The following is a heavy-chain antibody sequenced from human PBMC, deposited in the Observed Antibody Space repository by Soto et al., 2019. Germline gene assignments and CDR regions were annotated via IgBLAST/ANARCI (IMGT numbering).Heavy chain of an antibody. V-gene: IGHV1-2*02. D-gene: IGHD3-3*01. Sequence: ASVKVSCKASGYTFTGYYMHWVRQAPGQGLEWMGWINPNSGGTNYAQKFQGRVTMTRDTSISTAYMELSRLRSDDTAVYYCATTSGYSYSNWFDPWGQGTLVTVPQ. CDR1: GYTFTGYY. CDR2: INPNSGGT. J-gene: IGHJ5*02. CDR3: ATTSGYSYSNWFDP.